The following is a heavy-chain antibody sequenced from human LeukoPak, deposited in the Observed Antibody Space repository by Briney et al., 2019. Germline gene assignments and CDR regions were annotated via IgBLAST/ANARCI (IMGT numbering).Heavy chain of an antibody. V-gene: IGHV3-74*01. CDR1: GFTFSSYW. CDR3: AKDMFSIAVSVVAFDI. D-gene: IGHD6-19*01. J-gene: IGHJ3*02. CDR2: INSDGSST. Sequence: GGSLRLSCAASGFTFSSYWMHWVRQAPGKGLVWVSRINSDGSSTSYADSVKGRFTISRDNSKNMVYLQMNSLRAEDTAVYYCAKDMFSIAVSVVAFDIWGQGTMVSVSS.